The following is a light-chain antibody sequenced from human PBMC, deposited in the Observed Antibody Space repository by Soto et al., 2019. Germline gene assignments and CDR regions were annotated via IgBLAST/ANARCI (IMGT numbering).Light chain of an antibody. CDR1: NSDVGAYNF. J-gene: IGLJ1*01. V-gene: IGLV2-14*01. Sequence: QSALTQPASVSGSPGQSITISCTGSNSDVGAYNFVSWYQHHPGKAPKLMIYDVSNRPSGVSSRFSGSKSDNTASLTIYGLQAEDEADYYCSSYTKNSPYVFGTGTKLTVL. CDR3: SSYTKNSPYV. CDR2: DVS.